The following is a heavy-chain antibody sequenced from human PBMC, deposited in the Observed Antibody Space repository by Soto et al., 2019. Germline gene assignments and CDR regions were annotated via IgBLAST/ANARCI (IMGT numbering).Heavy chain of an antibody. CDR2: MNPITGNA. CDR3: ARRKERSGPHYFDS. Sequence: ASVKLSCKASGFTFRTYDIHWVRQATGQGLEWMGWMNPITGNAGYAQKFQGRVTMTRNTSIATAYMELSSLRSEDTAVYYCARRKERSGPHYFDSWGQGSLVTVSA. D-gene: IGHD1-26*01. J-gene: IGHJ4*02. CDR1: GFTFRTYD. V-gene: IGHV1-8*01.